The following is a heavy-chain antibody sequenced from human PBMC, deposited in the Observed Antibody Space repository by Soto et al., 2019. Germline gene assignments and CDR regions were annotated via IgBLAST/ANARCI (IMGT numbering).Heavy chain of an antibody. V-gene: IGHV4-31*03. CDR2: IYYSGTT. Sequence: SETLSLSCTVSGGSISISGYYWSWIRQHPGKGLEWIGYIYYSGTTYYNPSLKSRVTISVDTSKNQFSLKLSSVTAADTAVYYWAASCAACGRFNYCGIDVWGQGTTVT. D-gene: IGHD3-3*01. J-gene: IGHJ6*02. CDR1: GGSISISGYY. CDR3: AASCAACGRFNYCGIDV.